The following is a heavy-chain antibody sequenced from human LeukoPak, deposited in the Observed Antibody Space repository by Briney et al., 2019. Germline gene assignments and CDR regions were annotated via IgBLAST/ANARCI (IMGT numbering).Heavy chain of an antibody. J-gene: IGHJ4*02. CDR2: ISSSGSTR. CDR3: ARGIVVVVAAAYFDY. V-gene: IGHV3-11*04. D-gene: IGHD2-15*01. CDR1: GFTFSDYY. Sequence: KSGGSLRLSCAASGFTFSDYYMSWIRQAPGKGLEWVSYISSSGSTRYYADSVKGRFTISRDNAKNSLYLQMNSLRAEDTAVYYCARGIVVVVAAAYFDYWGQGTLVTVSS.